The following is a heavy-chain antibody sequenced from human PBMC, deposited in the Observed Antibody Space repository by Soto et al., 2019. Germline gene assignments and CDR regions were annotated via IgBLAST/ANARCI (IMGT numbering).Heavy chain of an antibody. CDR2: IKSKTDGGTT. V-gene: IGHV3-15*07. D-gene: IGHD2-2*01. CDR1: GFPISNAW. J-gene: IGHJ6*02. Sequence: GGSLRLSCAASGFPISNAWMNWVRQAPGKGLEWVGRIKSKTDGGTTDYAAPVKGRFTISRDDSKNTLYLQMNSLKTEDTAVYYCTTEPYHENYYYYYGMDVWGQGTTVTVSS. CDR3: TTEPYHENYYYYYGMDV.